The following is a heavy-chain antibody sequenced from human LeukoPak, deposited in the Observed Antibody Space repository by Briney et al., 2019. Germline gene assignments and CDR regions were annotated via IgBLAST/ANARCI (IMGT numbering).Heavy chain of an antibody. CDR2: ISWNSGSI. Sequence: GGSLRLSCAASGFTFDDYAMHWVRQAPGKGLEWVSGISWNSGSIGYADSVKGRFTISRDNAKNSLYLQMNSLRAEDTALYYCAKDTYGMDVWGQGTTVTVFS. CDR3: AKDTYGMDV. V-gene: IGHV3-9*01. CDR1: GFTFDDYA. J-gene: IGHJ6*02.